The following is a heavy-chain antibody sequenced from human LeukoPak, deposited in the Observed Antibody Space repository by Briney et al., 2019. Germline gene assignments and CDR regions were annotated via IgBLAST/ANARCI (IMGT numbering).Heavy chain of an antibody. V-gene: IGHV1-2*02. Sequence: ASVKVSCKTSGYTFTDYNVYWVRQAPEQGLEWMGWINPKTGGTIYAQRFQGRVTMTKDTSITTAYMELRSLRFDDTAVYYCARRFCSGGSCIPDFWGQGTLVTVSS. J-gene: IGHJ4*02. CDR2: INPKTGGT. CDR3: ARRFCSGGSCIPDF. D-gene: IGHD2-15*01. CDR1: GYTFTDYN.